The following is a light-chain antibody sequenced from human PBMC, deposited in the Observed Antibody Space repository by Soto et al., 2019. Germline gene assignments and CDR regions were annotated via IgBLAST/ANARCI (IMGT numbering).Light chain of an antibody. CDR3: QQYGSSMYT. V-gene: IGKV3-20*01. J-gene: IGKJ2*01. Sequence: ETLMTQSPGTLYLSPGERATLTCRATQSVSSGFLAWYQKTPGQAPRLLIYAASSRDTGIPDRFSSSGSGTEFTLTISRLEPEEFAFYYCQQYGSSMYTFGQGTTLEIK. CDR1: QSVSSGF. CDR2: AAS.